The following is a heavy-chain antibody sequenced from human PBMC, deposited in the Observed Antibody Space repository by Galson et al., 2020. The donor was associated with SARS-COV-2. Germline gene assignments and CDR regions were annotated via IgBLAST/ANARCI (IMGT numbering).Heavy chain of an antibody. CDR1: GFTFDSYD. J-gene: IGHJ4*02. CDR3: ARARAYYYGSGSFSFFDY. D-gene: IGHD3-10*01. CDR2: IDIAGDT. V-gene: IGHV3-13*01. Sequence: GESLKISCVASGFTFDSYDMHWVRQATGKGLERVSVIDIAGDTYYPDSVKGRFTISRESAKNSLYLQMNSLRAGDTAVYYCARARAYYYGSGSFSFFDYWGQGTLVTVSS.